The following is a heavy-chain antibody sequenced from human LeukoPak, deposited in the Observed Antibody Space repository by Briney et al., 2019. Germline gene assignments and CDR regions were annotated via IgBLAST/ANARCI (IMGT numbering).Heavy chain of an antibody. CDR2: INRSGST. D-gene: IGHD3-10*01. CDR3: AYYYGSGSSPYAFDI. J-gene: IGHJ3*02. V-gene: IGHV4-34*01. CDR1: GGSFSGYY. Sequence: PSETLSLTCAVYGGSFSGYYWSWIRQPPGKGLEWIGEINRSGSTNYNPSLKSRVTISVDTSKNQFSLKLSSVTAADTAVYYCAYYYGSGSSPYAFDIWGQGTMVTVSS.